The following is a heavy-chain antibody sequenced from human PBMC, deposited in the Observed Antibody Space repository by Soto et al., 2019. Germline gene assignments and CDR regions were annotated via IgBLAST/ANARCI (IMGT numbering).Heavy chain of an antibody. CDR3: ARLIGNSWLDS. D-gene: IGHD2-8*01. Sequence: SQTLSLTCAISGDSVSTNSATWDWIRQSPSRGLKWLGRTYYKSKWDNDYEVSVKGRKNINPNTSKKQLPLQLNPVTPEDTAVYYCARLIGNSWLDSWGQGTLVTVSS. CDR2: TYYKSKWDN. CDR1: GDSVSTNSAT. J-gene: IGHJ5*01. V-gene: IGHV6-1*01.